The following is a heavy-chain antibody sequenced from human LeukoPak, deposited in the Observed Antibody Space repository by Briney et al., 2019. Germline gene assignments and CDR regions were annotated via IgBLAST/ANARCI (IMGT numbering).Heavy chain of an antibody. D-gene: IGHD2-15*01. V-gene: IGHV4-34*01. CDR1: GASFSGYY. J-gene: IGHJ4*02. CDR3: ARARPRYCSGGSCYQKDY. CDR2: INHSGST. Sequence: SETLSLTCAVDGASFSGYYWSWLRQPPGKGLEWIGEINHSGSTNYNPSLKSRVTISVDTSKNQFSLKLSSVTAADTAVYYCARARPRYCSGGSCYQKDYWGQGTLVTVSS.